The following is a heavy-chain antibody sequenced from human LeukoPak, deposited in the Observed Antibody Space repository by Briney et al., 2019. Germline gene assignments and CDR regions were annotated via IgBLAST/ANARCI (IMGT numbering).Heavy chain of an antibody. V-gene: IGHV4-59*12. CDR2: IYYSGST. CDR1: GGSISSYY. CDR3: ARDLYYYDTLLGLDL. D-gene: IGHD3-22*01. J-gene: IGHJ2*01. Sequence: SETLSLTCTVSGGSISSYYWSWIRQPPGKGLEWIGYIYYSGSTYYNPSLKSRVTISVDTSKNQFSLKLSSVTAADTAVYYCARDLYYYDTLLGLDLWGRGTLVTVSS.